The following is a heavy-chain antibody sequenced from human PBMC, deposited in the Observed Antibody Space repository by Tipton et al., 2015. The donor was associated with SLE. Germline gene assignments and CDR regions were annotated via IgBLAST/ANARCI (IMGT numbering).Heavy chain of an antibody. CDR1: GFTLRGYW. Sequence: SLRLSCAASGFTLRGYWMHWVRQAPGKGLVWVSRTNNDGSDTRNADSVKGRFTISRDNAENTLYLEMNSLRVEDTAVYYCARDGDGDYPIDYWGQGTLVTVSS. CDR2: TNNDGSDT. CDR3: ARDGDGDYPIDY. J-gene: IGHJ4*02. V-gene: IGHV3-74*01. D-gene: IGHD4-17*01.